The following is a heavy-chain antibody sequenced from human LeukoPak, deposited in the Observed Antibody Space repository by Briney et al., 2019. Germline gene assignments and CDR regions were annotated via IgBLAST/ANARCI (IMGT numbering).Heavy chain of an antibody. J-gene: IGHJ4*02. Sequence: GGSLRLSCAASGFTFSSYSMNWVRQAPGKGLEWVSSISSSSYIHYADSVKGRFTISRDNAKNSLYLQMNSLRAEDTAVYYCARDSGSYGRYGGYWGQGTLVTVSS. V-gene: IGHV3-21*01. CDR3: ARDSGSYGRYGGY. CDR1: GFTFSSYS. D-gene: IGHD5-18*01. CDR2: ISSSSYI.